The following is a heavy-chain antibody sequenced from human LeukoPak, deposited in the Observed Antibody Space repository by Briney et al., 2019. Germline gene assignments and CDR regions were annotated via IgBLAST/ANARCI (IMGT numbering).Heavy chain of an antibody. Sequence: SETLSLTCTVSGYSISSGYYWGWIRQPPGKGLEWIGSIYHSGRTYYNPSLKSRVTISVDTSKNQFSLKLSSVTAADTAVYYCARDHSDGYNYGYYYYYYMDVWGKGTTVTVSS. J-gene: IGHJ6*03. V-gene: IGHV4-38-2*02. CDR3: ARDHSDGYNYGYYYYYYMDV. CDR2: IYHSGRT. D-gene: IGHD5-24*01. CDR1: GYSISSGYY.